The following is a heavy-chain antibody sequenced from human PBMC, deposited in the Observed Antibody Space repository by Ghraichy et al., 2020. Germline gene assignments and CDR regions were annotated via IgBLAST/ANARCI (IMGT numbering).Heavy chain of an antibody. D-gene: IGHD4-17*01. Sequence: SETLSLTCTVSGGSIRSYYWSWIRQPPGKGLEWIGYIYYSGSTNHNPSLKGRVTMSVDTSKNQLSLKLSSGTAADTAVYYCAHSYGDYVIINYWGHGTLVTVSA. J-gene: IGHJ4*01. CDR2: IYYSGST. CDR3: AHSYGDYVIINY. CDR1: GGSIRSYY. V-gene: IGHV4-59*08.